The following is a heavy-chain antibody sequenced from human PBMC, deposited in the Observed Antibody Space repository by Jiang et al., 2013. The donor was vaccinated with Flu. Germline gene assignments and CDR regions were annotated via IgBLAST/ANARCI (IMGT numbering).Heavy chain of an antibody. CDR2: ISYDGSNR. D-gene: IGHD2/OR15-2a*01. J-gene: IGHJ6*02. CDR1: GFIFNNYG. V-gene: IGHV3-30*18. CDR3: AKDPFGPLSHYYGMDV. Sequence: AASGFIFNNYGMHWVRQAPGRGLEWVAVISYDGSNRYYADSVQGRFTISRDNSKNTLYLQMNSLRTEDTAVYYCAKDPFGPLSHYYGMDVWGQGTAVTVSS.